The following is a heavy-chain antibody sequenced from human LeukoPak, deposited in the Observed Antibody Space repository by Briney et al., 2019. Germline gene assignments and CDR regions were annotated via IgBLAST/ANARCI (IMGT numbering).Heavy chain of an antibody. D-gene: IGHD2-15*01. Sequence: AASVKVSCKASGYTFTGYYMHWVRQAPGQGLEWMGIINPSGGSTSYAQKFQGRVTMTRDMSTSTVYMELSSLRSEDTAVYYCARDPSLGYCSGGSCYDLDYWGQGTLVTVSS. V-gene: IGHV1-46*01. CDR2: INPSGGST. CDR1: GYTFTGYY. J-gene: IGHJ4*02. CDR3: ARDPSLGYCSGGSCYDLDY.